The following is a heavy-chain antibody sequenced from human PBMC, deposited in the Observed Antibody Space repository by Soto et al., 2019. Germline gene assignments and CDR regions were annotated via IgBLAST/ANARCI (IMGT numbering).Heavy chain of an antibody. CDR1: GFTFSSST. CDR2: MIDSGGYT. CDR3: AKETYYYYGMDV. J-gene: IGHJ6*01. V-gene: IGHV3-23*01. Sequence: PGGSLRLSCAASGFTFSSSTMNWVRQAPGKGLEWVSAMIDSGGYTYYADSVKGRFTISRDNSKNTLYLQMNSLRAEDTALYYCAKETYYYYGMDVWGQGITVTVSS.